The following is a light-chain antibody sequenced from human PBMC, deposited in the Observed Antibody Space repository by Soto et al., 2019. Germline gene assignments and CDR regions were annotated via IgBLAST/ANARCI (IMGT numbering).Light chain of an antibody. V-gene: IGKV1D-12*01. CDR2: AAS. CDR3: QHAKSLPLT. CDR1: QDVGTW. Sequence: DIHMTQSPSSLSASVGDRVTISCRASQDVGTWLAWYQQKPGKAPKLLIYAASILQNGVPSRFSGGGSGTDFTLTINSLQPEDFATYYCQHAKSLPLTFGPGTTVDLK. J-gene: IGKJ3*01.